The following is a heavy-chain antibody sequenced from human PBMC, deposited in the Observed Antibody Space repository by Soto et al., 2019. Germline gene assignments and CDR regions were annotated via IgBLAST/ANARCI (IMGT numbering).Heavy chain of an antibody. Sequence: VQLVQSGAEVKKPGASVKDSCKTSGYTYNTYTLHWVRQAPGQRLEWMGWINAGNGNTKHSQRFEGRVTLTRDTSASTGYMELSSLRSEDTAVYYCASAIMDQEYYFDFWGQGTLVTVSS. CDR2: INAGNGNT. D-gene: IGHD3-16*01. CDR1: GYTYNTYT. V-gene: IGHV1-3*01. CDR3: ASAIMDQEYYFDF. J-gene: IGHJ4*02.